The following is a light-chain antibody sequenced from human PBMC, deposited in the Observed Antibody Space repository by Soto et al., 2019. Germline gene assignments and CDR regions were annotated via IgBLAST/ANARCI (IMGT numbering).Light chain of an antibody. V-gene: IGLV2-14*03. CDR1: SSDVGAYNY. Sequence: QSALTQPASVSGSHGQSITISCTGTSSDVGAYNYVSWYQQHPGKAPKLMIYEVSNRPSGVSNRFSRSKSANTASLTISGLQAGDEADYYCSSYTSSSTWLFGGGTKLTVL. CDR2: EVS. J-gene: IGLJ3*02. CDR3: SSYTSSSTWL.